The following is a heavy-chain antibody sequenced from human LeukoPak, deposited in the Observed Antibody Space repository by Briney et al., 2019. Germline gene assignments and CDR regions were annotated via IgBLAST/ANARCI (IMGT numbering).Heavy chain of an antibody. CDR3: ARWGVTRQYYFDY. CDR2: TRFDGSIK. V-gene: IGHV3-33*01. Sequence: GGSLRLSCAVSGFIFSDYGFHWVRQAPGKGLEWVAVTRFDGSIKQYADSVKGRFTISRDDAKNTLYLQMNFLKSEDTAVYYCARWGVTRQYYFDYWGQGTLVTVSS. D-gene: IGHD3-16*01. J-gene: IGHJ4*02. CDR1: GFIFSDYG.